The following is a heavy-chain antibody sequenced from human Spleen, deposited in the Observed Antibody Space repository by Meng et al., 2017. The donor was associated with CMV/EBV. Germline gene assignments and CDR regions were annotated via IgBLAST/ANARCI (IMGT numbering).Heavy chain of an antibody. Sequence: ASVKVSCKASGYTFTSYGITWVRQAPGQGLEWMGWISAYNGNTNYAQKLQGRVTMTTDTSTSTAYMELRSLRSDDTAEYYCARGGGTSGLGYYYGMDVWGQGTTVTAP. V-gene: IGHV1-18*01. CDR1: GYTFTSYG. CDR2: ISAYNGNT. CDR3: ARGGGTSGLGYYYGMDV. J-gene: IGHJ6*02. D-gene: IGHD2-2*01.